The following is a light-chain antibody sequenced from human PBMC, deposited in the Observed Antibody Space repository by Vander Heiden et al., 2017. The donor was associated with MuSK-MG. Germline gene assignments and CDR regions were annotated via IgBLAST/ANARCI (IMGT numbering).Light chain of an antibody. CDR3: QSYDSSLRGAV. V-gene: IGLV1-40*01. Sequence: QSVLTQPPSVSGAPGQRVTFSCTGSSSNLGAGYDVHWYQHIAGTAPKLLIYGNVNRPSGVSDRFSASRSGTSASLSISGLQAEDEADYYCQSYDSSLRGAVFGGGSHLTVV. CDR1: SSNLGAGYD. CDR2: GNV. J-gene: IGLJ7*01.